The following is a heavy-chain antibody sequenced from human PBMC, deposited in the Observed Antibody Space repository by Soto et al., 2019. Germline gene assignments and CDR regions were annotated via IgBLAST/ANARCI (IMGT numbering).Heavy chain of an antibody. D-gene: IGHD2-2*01. CDR1: GFTFSNAW. Sequence: EVQLVESGGGLVKPGGSLRLSCAASGFTFSNAWMSWVRQAPGKGLEWVGRIKSKTDGGTTDYAAPVKGRFTSSRDDSKNTLYLQMTSLKTEDTAVYYCTTECCSSTRSDDAFDIWGQGTMVTVSS. J-gene: IGHJ3*02. CDR3: TTECCSSTRSDDAFDI. V-gene: IGHV3-15*01. CDR2: IKSKTDGGTT.